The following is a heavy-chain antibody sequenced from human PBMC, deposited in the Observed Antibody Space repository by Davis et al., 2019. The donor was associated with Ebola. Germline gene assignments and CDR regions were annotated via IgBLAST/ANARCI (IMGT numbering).Heavy chain of an antibody. CDR3: ASQEGVYDSSGY. J-gene: IGHJ4*02. D-gene: IGHD3-22*01. CDR1: GFTFSSYA. CDR2: ISGSGGST. V-gene: IGHV3-23*01. Sequence: SLKISCAASGFTFSSYAMSWVRQAPGKGLEWVSAISGSGGSTYYADSVKGRFTISRDNSKNTLYLQMNSLRAEDTALYYCASQEGVYDSSGYWGQGTLVTVSS.